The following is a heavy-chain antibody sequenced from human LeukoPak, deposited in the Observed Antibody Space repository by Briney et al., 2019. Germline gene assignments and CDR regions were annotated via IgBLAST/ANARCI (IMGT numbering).Heavy chain of an antibody. CDR1: GFTFSSYW. CDR3: AKDDGGATWGYYFDY. Sequence: PGGSLRLSCAVSGFTFSSYWMSWVRQAPGKGLEWVANIKQDGSEKYYVDSVKGRFTISRDSSKNTLFLQMNSLRAEDTAVYYCAKDDGGATWGYYFDYWGQGTLVTVSS. D-gene: IGHD3-16*01. J-gene: IGHJ4*02. CDR2: IKQDGSEK. V-gene: IGHV3-7*03.